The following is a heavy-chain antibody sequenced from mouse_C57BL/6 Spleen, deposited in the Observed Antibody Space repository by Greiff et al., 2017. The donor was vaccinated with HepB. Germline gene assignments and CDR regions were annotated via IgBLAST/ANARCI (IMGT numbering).Heavy chain of an antibody. D-gene: IGHD1-1*01. CDR3: ARSHYYGSSEDWYFDV. J-gene: IGHJ1*03. CDR1: GFSLSTFGMG. Sequence: QVTLKVSGPGILQPSQTLSLTCSFSGFSLSTFGMGVGWIRQPSGKGLEWLAHIWWDDDKYYNPALKSRLTISKDTSKNQVFLKIANVDTADTATYYCARSHYYGSSEDWYFDVWGTGTTVTVSS. CDR2: IWWDDDK. V-gene: IGHV8-8*01.